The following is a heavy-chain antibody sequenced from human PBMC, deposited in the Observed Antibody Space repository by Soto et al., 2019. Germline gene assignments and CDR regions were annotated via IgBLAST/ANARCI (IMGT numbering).Heavy chain of an antibody. CDR2: IYYSGST. J-gene: IGHJ5*02. CDR3: ARGVDP. Sequence: QVQLQESGPGLVKPSQTLSLTCTVSGGSISSGCYYWRWIRQHPGKGLEWIGYIYYSGSTCYNLSLKIRVTISIDKSKTQCSLKLSSVTTADTAVYYGARGVDPWGQGTPVTVSS. V-gene: IGHV4-31*03. CDR1: GGSISSGCYY.